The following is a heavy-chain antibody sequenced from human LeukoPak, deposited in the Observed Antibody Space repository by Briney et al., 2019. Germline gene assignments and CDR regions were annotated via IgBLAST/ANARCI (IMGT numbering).Heavy chain of an antibody. CDR1: GVSISSGGYY. Sequence: PSETLSLTCTVSGVSISSGGYYWSWIRQHPWKGLEWIGYIYYTGSTYYNPSLKSRVSISVDTSKNQFSLNLSSVTAADTAIYYCARDAQYYYDDSGYYYLDY. V-gene: IGHV4-31*03. J-gene: IGHJ4*01. CDR3: ARDAQYYYDDSGYYYLDY. CDR2: IYYTGST. D-gene: IGHD3-22*01.